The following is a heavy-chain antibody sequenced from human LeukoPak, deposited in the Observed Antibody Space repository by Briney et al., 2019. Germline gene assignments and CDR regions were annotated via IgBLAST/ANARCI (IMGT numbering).Heavy chain of an antibody. J-gene: IGHJ3*02. CDR1: GGSVSGGNYY. V-gene: IGHV4-61*01. D-gene: IGHD4-17*01. Sequence: SETLSLTCTVSGGSVSGGNYYWSWIRQPPGKGLEWIAYVHYSGSTDNSPSLRSRVTISVDTSKNQVSLKLSSVTAADTAVYYCARWDYGDYVGFDIWGQGTMVTVSS. CDR2: VHYSGST. CDR3: ARWDYGDYVGFDI.